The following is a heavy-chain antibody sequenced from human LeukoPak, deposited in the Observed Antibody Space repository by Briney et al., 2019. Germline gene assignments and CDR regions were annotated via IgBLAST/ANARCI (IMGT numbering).Heavy chain of an antibody. CDR2: ICGDGDRT. J-gene: IGHJ4*02. CDR3: AKYHSSAWDYFDY. Sequence: GGSLRLSCAASGSTFSTYALTWVRQAPGKGLEWVSAICGDGDRTYYANSMKGRFTVSRDNSKSTVYLQLNSLRAEDTAVYYCAKYHSSAWDYFDYWGQGTLVTVSS. D-gene: IGHD6-19*01. CDR1: GSTFSTYA. V-gene: IGHV3-23*01.